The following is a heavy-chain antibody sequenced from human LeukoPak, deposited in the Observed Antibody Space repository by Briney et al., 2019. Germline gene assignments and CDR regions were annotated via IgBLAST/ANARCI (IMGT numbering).Heavy chain of an antibody. CDR3: ARHLSGVTGYTYGRGIDY. Sequence: PGGSLRLSCAASRFTFSSYWMSWVRQAPGKGLEWVANIKQDGSEKYYVDSVKGRFTISSDNAKTSLYPQMNSLRAEDTAVYYCARHLSGVTGYTYGRGIDYWGQGTLVTVSS. CDR1: RFTFSSYW. CDR2: IKQDGSEK. V-gene: IGHV3-7*01. D-gene: IGHD5-18*01. J-gene: IGHJ4*02.